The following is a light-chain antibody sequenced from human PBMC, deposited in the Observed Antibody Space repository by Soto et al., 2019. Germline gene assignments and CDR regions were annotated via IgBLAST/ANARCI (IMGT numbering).Light chain of an antibody. Sequence: QSVLTQSPSASASLGASVKLTCTLSSGHSSYAIASHQQQPEKGPRYLMKLNSDGSHSKGDGIPDRFSGSSSGAERYLTISSLQSEDEADYYCQTWGTGILVFGGGTKLTVL. V-gene: IGLV4-69*01. CDR3: QTWGTGILV. CDR2: LNSDGSH. CDR1: SGHSSYA. J-gene: IGLJ2*01.